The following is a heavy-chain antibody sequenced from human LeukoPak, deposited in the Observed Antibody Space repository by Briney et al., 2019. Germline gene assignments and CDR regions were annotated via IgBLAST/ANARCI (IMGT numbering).Heavy chain of an antibody. J-gene: IGHJ4*02. CDR2: ISNSGTTI. CDR1: GFSFSSYE. D-gene: IGHD1-26*01. CDR3: AREGRVPY. V-gene: IGHV3-48*03. Sequence: GGSLRLSCAASGFSFSSYEMNWVRQVSGKGLEWVSYISNSGTTIYYADSVKGRFTISRDNAKDSLYLQMNSLRAEDTALYYCAREGRVPYWGQGTLVTVSS.